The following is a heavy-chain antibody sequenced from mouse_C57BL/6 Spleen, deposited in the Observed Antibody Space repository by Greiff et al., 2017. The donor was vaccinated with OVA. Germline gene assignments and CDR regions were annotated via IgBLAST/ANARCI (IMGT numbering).Heavy chain of an antibody. CDR2: IDPSDSYT. CDR1: GYTFTSYW. Sequence: QVQLKESGAELVRPGTSVKLSCKASGYTFTSYWMHWVKQRPGQGLEWIGVIDPSDSYTNYNQKFKGKATLTVDTSSSTAYMQLSSLTSEDSAVYYCAREGGRYYAMDYWGQGTSVTVSS. J-gene: IGHJ4*01. V-gene: IGHV1-59*01. CDR3: AREGGRYYAMDY.